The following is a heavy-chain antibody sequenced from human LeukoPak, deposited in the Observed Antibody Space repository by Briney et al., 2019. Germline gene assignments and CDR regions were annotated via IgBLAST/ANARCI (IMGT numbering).Heavy chain of an antibody. CDR3: ATGYSSGWPPYY. Sequence: GRSLRLSCAASGFTFDDYAMHWVQQAPGKGLEWVSGISWNSGSIGYADSVKGRFTISRDNAKNSLYLQMNSLRAEDTALYYCATGYSSGWPPYYWGQGTLVTVSS. V-gene: IGHV3-9*01. D-gene: IGHD6-19*01. J-gene: IGHJ4*02. CDR1: GFTFDDYA. CDR2: ISWNSGSI.